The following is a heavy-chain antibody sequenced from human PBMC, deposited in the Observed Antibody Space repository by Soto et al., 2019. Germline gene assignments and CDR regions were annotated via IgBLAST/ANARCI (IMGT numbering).Heavy chain of an antibody. J-gene: IGHJ4*02. D-gene: IGHD5-18*01. V-gene: IGHV4-59*08. Sequence: SETLSLTCTVSGGSISSYYWSWIRQPPGKGLEWIGYIYYSGSTNYNPSLKSRLTISVDTSKNHFSLKLNSVTAADAAMYYCARQYGYNYGHIEHWGQGTVVTVSS. CDR1: GGSISSYY. CDR3: ARQYGYNYGHIEH. CDR2: IYYSGST.